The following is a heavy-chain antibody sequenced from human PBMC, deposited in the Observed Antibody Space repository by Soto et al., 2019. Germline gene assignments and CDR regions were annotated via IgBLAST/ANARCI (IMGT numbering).Heavy chain of an antibody. Sequence: QVQLVQSGAEVKKPGASVKVSCKASGYTFTSYDINWVRQATGQGLEWMGWMNPNSGNTGYAQKFQGRVTMTRNTSISTAYMELSSLRSEDTAVYYCARVKALLDYYGMDVWGQGTTVTVSS. CDR3: ARVKALLDYYGMDV. CDR2: MNPNSGNT. CDR1: GYTFTSYD. V-gene: IGHV1-8*01. J-gene: IGHJ6*02.